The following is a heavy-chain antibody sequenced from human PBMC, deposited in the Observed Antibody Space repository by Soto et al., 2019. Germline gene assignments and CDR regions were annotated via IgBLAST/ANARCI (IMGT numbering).Heavy chain of an antibody. CDR2: IKSKTDGGTT. Sequence: GGSLRLSCAASGFTFSNAWMSWVRQAPGKGLEWVGRIKSKTDGGTTDYAAPVKGRFTSSRDDSKNTLYLQMNSLKTEDTAVYYCTLYSSSSDWFDPWGRGTLVTVSS. CDR3: TLYSSSSDWFDP. D-gene: IGHD6-6*01. V-gene: IGHV3-15*01. CDR1: GFTFSNAW. J-gene: IGHJ5*02.